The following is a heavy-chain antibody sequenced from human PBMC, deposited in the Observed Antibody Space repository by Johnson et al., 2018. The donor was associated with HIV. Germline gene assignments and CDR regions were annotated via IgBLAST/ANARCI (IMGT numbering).Heavy chain of an antibody. CDR3: ARPRRLFEGHDAFDI. D-gene: IGHD2-21*01. J-gene: IGHJ3*02. Sequence: QEQLVESGGGVVQSGRSLRLSCAASGFTFSSYGMHWVRQAPGKGLEWVAVISYDGSNKYYADSVKGRFTISRDNSKNTLYLQMNSLRAEDTAVYYCARPRRLFEGHDAFDIWGQGTMVTVSS. CDR1: GFTFSSYG. CDR2: ISYDGSNK. V-gene: IGHV3-30*19.